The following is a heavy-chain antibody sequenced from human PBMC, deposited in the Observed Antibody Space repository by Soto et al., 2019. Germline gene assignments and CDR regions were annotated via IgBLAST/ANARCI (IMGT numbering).Heavy chain of an antibody. CDR1: GGSISSYR. Sequence: PSQTLPLTATRSGGSISSYRLTWNQQTAEKGLEWIGHIYTTVSTINPSLKSRITMSVDTSKNQFSLKLTSVTAADTAVYYCARVQSSYGYWFDPWGQGTLVNV. J-gene: IGHJ5*02. CDR3: ARVQSSYGYWFDP. V-gene: IGHV4-4*07. CDR2: IYTTVST. D-gene: IGHD5-18*01.